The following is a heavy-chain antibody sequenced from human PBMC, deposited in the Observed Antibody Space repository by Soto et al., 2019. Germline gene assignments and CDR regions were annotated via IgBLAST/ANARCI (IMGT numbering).Heavy chain of an antibody. D-gene: IGHD5-12*01. CDR3: ATRPQYCGYVVFDY. CDR1: VWCFSGYY. V-gene: IGHV4-34*01. J-gene: IGHJ4*02. Sequence: QVQLQQSGAGLLKPSETLALTCAVYVWCFSGYYWSWIRQPPGKGLEWIGEINHSGSTNYNPSHKSRVTISVDTSKNQFPLKLSSVPAADTAMYYCATRPQYCGYVVFDYWRQGPIVTVSS. CDR2: INHSGST.